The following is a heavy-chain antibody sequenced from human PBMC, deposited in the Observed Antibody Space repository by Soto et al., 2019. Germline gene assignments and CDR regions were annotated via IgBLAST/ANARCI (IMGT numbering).Heavy chain of an antibody. Sequence: SETLSLTCTVSGGSMRNVYWSWIRQPPGKRLEWIGFMFHNGNAKYNPSLKSRVTISIDTSKSKFSLSLASVTAADTAVNYCARAHVPQLPFDYWGLGTLVTVSS. J-gene: IGHJ4*01. CDR1: GGSMRNVY. CDR2: MFHNGNA. V-gene: IGHV4-59*01. CDR3: ARAHVPQLPFDY. D-gene: IGHD1-1*01.